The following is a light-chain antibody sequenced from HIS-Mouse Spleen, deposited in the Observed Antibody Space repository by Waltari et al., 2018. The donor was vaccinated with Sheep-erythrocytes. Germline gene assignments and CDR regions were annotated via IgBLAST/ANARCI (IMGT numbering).Light chain of an antibody. J-gene: IGLJ3*02. Sequence: QSVLTQPPSASGTPGQRVTISCSGSSSNIGSNTVNWYQQLPGTAPKLLIYSNNQRPSGVPDRCSSSKSGTSASLAISGLQSEDEADYYCCSYAGSSTPWVFGGGTKLTVL. V-gene: IGLV1-44*01. CDR1: SSNIGSNT. CDR3: CSYAGSSTPWV. CDR2: SNN.